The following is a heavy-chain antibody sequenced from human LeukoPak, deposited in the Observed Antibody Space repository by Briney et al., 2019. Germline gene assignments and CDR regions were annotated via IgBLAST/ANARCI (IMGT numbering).Heavy chain of an antibody. Sequence: SGTLSLTCAVSGGSISSSNWWSWVRQPPGKGLEWIGEIYHSGSTNYNPSLKSRVTISVDKSKNQFSLKLSSVTAADTAVYYCARDRAGYCSSTSCFTGYYYYYMDVWGKGTTVTVSS. CDR3: ARDRAGYCSSTSCFTGYYYYYMDV. CDR1: GGSISSSNW. J-gene: IGHJ6*03. D-gene: IGHD2-2*02. V-gene: IGHV4-4*02. CDR2: IYHSGST.